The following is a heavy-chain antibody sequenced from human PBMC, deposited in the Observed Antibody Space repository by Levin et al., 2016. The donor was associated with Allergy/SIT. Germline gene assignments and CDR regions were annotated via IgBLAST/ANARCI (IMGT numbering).Heavy chain of an antibody. V-gene: IGHV4-31*02. CDR2: IYNSGST. CDR3: ARGSRWLQPPI. J-gene: IGHJ4*02. Sequence: WIRQPPGKGLEWIGYIYNSGSTYYNPSLKSRVTISVDTSKNQFSLKLSSVTAADTAVYYCARGSRWLQPPIWGQGTLVTVSS. D-gene: IGHD5-24*01.